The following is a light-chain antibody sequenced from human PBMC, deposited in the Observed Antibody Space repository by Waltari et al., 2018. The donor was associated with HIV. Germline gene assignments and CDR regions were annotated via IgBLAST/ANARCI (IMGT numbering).Light chain of an antibody. V-gene: IGLV1-44*01. CDR1: SSNIGSNA. CDR2: NNN. Sequence: QSLLTQPPSASGTPGQRVSISCSGSSSNIGSNAVNWYQQLPGTAPKLLIYNNNQRPSGVPDRFSGSKSGTSASLAISGLQAEDDAAYYCAAWDDSLNGVMFGGGTTLTVL. CDR3: AAWDDSLNGVM. J-gene: IGLJ3*02.